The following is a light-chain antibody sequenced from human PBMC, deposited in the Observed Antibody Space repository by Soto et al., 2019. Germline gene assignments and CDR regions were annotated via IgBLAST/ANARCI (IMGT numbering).Light chain of an antibody. J-gene: IGKJ1*01. CDR1: QSISNN. CDR3: LQYHYWWT. Sequence: IVMTQSPATLSLSPGEKATLSCRASQSISNNFAWFQQKPGQVPRLLIYGASNRATGVSARFSGSGSGTEFPLTISSLQSEVFAVYYCLQYHYWWTFGQGTKVEIK. CDR2: GAS. V-gene: IGKV3-15*01.